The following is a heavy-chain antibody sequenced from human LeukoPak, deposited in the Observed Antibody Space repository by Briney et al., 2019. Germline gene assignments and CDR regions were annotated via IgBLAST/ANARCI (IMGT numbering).Heavy chain of an antibody. D-gene: IGHD3-10*01. Sequence: SSETLSLTCTVSGYSISSGYYWGWIRQPPGKGLEWIGSIYHSGSTYYNPSLKSRVTISVDTSKNQFSLKLSSVTAADTAVYYCARGPTYYGSGKPGGDYWGQGTLVTVSS. J-gene: IGHJ4*02. CDR2: IYHSGST. V-gene: IGHV4-38-2*02. CDR1: GYSISSGYY. CDR3: ARGPTYYGSGKPGGDY.